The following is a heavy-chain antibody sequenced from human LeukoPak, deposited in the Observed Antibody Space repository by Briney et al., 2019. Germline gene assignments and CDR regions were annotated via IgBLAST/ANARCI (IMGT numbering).Heavy chain of an antibody. CDR2: IYYSGST. J-gene: IGHJ5*02. V-gene: IGHV4-39*07. D-gene: IGHD3-3*01. CDR3: ARAPGRRSTIFGVVSVCFDP. CDR1: GGSSSSSSYY. Sequence: SETLSLTCTVSGGSSSSSSYYWGWIRQPPGKGLEWIGSIYYSGSTYYNPSLKSRVTISVDTSKNQFSLKLSSVTAADTAVYYCARAPGRRSTIFGVVSVCFDPWGQGTLVTVSS.